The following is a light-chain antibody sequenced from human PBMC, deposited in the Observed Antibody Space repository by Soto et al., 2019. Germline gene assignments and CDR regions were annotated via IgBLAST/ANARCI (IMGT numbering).Light chain of an antibody. CDR3: LQLNSYPLT. CDR2: AAS. V-gene: IGKV1-39*01. CDR1: QSISSY. Sequence: DIQMTQSPSSLSASVGDRVTITCRASQSISSYLNWYQQKPGKAPKLLIYAASSLQSGVPSRFSGSGSGTDFTLTISSLQPEDFATYYCLQLNSYPLTFGQGTRL. J-gene: IGKJ5*01.